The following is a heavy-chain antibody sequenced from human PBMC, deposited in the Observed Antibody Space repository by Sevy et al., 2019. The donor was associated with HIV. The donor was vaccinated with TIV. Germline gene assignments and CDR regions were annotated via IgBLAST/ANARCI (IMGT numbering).Heavy chain of an antibody. D-gene: IGHD6-13*01. Sequence: GGSLRLSCAASGFTFSSYDMHWVRQATGKGLEWVSAIGTAGDPYYPGSVKGRFTISRENAKNSLYLQMNSLRAEDTAVYYCAKDSRVYSSSHFDYWGQGTLVTVSS. CDR1: GFTFSSYD. V-gene: IGHV3-13*05. CDR2: IGTAGDP. J-gene: IGHJ4*02. CDR3: AKDSRVYSSSHFDY.